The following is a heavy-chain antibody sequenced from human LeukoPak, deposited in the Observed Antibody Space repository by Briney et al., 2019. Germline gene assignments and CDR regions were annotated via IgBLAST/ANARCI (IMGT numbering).Heavy chain of an antibody. CDR2: INHSRST. CDR3: ARAARYYYYYGMDV. CDR1: GGSFSGYY. Sequence: SETLSLTCAVYGGSFSGYYWSWIRQPPGKGLEWIGEINHSRSTNYNPSLKSRVTISVDTSKNQFSLKLSSVTAADTAVYYCARAARYYYYYGMDVWGQGTTVTVSS. V-gene: IGHV4-34*01. J-gene: IGHJ6*02.